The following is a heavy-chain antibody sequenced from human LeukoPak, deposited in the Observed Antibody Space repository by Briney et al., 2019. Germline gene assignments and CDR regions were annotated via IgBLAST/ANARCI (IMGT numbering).Heavy chain of an antibody. V-gene: IGHV3-74*01. CDR2: INSDGRST. D-gene: IGHD5-24*01. Sequence: PGGSLRLSCAASGFTFSSYWMHWVRQVPGKGLVWVSRINSDGRSTSYAESVKDRFTMSRDNAKNTLYLQMNSLRAEDTAVYYCARDVWGDRDGFFEYWGQGTLVTVSS. CDR1: GFTFSSYW. J-gene: IGHJ4*02. CDR3: ARDVWGDRDGFFEY.